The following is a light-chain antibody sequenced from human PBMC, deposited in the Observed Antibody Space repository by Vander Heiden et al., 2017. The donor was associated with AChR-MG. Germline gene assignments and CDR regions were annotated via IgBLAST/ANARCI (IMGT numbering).Light chain of an antibody. CDR1: SSDVGADNY. Sequence: QSALTQPRPVSGPPGQSVTISCTGTSSDVGADNYVSWYQQHPGKAPKLMIYDVNKGPSGVPDRFSGSKSGNTASLTISGLQAEDEADYYCCSYAGSYVVFGGGTKLTVL. CDR3: CSYAGSYVV. V-gene: IGLV2-11*01. CDR2: DVN. J-gene: IGLJ2*01.